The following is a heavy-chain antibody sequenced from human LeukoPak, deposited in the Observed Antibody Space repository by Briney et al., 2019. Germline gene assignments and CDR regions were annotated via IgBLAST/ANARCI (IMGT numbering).Heavy chain of an antibody. CDR2: ISAYNGNT. V-gene: IGHV1-18*01. CDR1: GYTFTSYG. J-gene: IGHJ4*02. D-gene: IGHD3-10*01. CDR3: AREYNMVRGVIIRRPIDY. Sequence: GSSVKVSCKASGYTFTSYGISWVRQAPGQGLEWMGWISAYNGNTNYAQKLQGRVTMTTDTSTSTAYMELRSLRSDDTAVYYCAREYNMVRGVIIRRPIDYWGQGTLVTVSS.